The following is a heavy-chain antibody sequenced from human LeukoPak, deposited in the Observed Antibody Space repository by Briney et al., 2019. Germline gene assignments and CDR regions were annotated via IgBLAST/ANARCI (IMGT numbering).Heavy chain of an antibody. D-gene: IGHD2-15*01. V-gene: IGHV3-23*01. CDR1: GFTFSSYA. J-gene: IGHJ4*02. CDR2: ISGSGGST. Sequence: SGGSLRLSCAASGFTFSSYAMSWVRQAPGKGLEWVSAISGSGGSTYYADSVKGRFTISRDNSKNTLYLQMNSLRAEDTAVYYCAKDRAYCSGGSCYSFDYWGQGTLVTVSS. CDR3: AKDRAYCSGGSCYSFDY.